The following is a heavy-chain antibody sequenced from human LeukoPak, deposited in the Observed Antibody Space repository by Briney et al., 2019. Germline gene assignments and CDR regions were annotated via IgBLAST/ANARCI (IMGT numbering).Heavy chain of an antibody. J-gene: IGHJ3*02. CDR1: GGSVSSGSYY. D-gene: IGHD2-2*02. CDR3: ARDCSSTSCYTFGAFDI. CDR2: IYYSGST. V-gene: IGHV4-61*01. Sequence: PSETLSLTCTVSGGSVSSGSYYWSWIRQPPGKGLEWIGYIYYSGSTNYNPSLKSRVTISVDTSKNQFSLKLSSVTVADTAVYYCARDCSSTSCYTFGAFDIWGQGTMVTVSS.